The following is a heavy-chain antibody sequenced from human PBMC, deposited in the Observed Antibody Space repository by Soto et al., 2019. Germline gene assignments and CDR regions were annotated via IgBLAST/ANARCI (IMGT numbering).Heavy chain of an antibody. D-gene: IGHD1-1*01. Sequence: GGSLRLSCAASGFTFSIYVMTWVRQAPGKWLEWVSAVSGSAGTTYYADSVKGRFSISRDNSKSTLYLQMNSLRVDDTAVYYCAKVEGTTRNAFDVRGHVXMVTV. J-gene: IGHJ3*01. CDR1: GFTFSIYV. V-gene: IGHV3-23*01. CDR2: VSGSAGTT. CDR3: AKVEGTTRNAFDV.